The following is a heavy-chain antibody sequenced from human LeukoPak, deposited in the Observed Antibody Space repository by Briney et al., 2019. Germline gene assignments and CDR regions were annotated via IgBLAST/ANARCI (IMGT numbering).Heavy chain of an antibody. Sequence: GGSLRLSCTASGFTFGDYAMSWVRQAPGKGLEWVGFIRSKAYGGTTEYAASVKGRFTISRDDSKSIAYLQMNSLKTEDTAVYYCTRGRFLEWLFAYFDYWGQGTLVTVSS. J-gene: IGHJ4*02. CDR3: TRGRFLEWLFAYFDY. V-gene: IGHV3-49*04. CDR2: IRSKAYGGTT. D-gene: IGHD3-3*01. CDR1: GFTFGDYA.